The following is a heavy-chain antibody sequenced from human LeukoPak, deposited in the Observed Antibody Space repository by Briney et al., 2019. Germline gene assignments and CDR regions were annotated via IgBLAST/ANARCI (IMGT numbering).Heavy chain of an antibody. Sequence: PGGSLRLSCAASGFTFSSYAMHWVRQAPGKGLEWVAVISYDGSNKYYADSVKGRFTISRDNSKNTLYLQMNSLRAEDTAVYYCAREFIAVADYWGQGTLVTVSS. J-gene: IGHJ4*02. D-gene: IGHD6-19*01. V-gene: IGHV3-30*04. CDR3: AREFIAVADY. CDR1: GFTFSSYA. CDR2: ISYDGSNK.